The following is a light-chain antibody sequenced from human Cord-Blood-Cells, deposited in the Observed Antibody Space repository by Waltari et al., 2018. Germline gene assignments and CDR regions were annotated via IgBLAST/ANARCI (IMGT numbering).Light chain of an antibody. CDR1: SSVVGSYNL. V-gene: IGLV2-23*01. J-gene: IGLJ3*02. Sequence: QSALTQPASVSGSPGQSITISCTGTSSVVGSYNLVSWYQQHPGKAPKLLIYEGSKRPSGVSNRFSGSKSGNTASLTISGLQAEDEADDYCCSYAGSSTWVFGGGTKLTVL. CDR2: EGS. CDR3: CSYAGSSTWV.